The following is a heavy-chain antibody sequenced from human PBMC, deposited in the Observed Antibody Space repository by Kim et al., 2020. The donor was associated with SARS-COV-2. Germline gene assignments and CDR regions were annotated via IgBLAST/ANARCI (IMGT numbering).Heavy chain of an antibody. J-gene: IGHJ5*02. Sequence: YAQKFQGRVTMTEDTSADTAYMELSSLRSEETAVYYCATGTPHRYSDWCDPWGQGTLVTVSS. V-gene: IGHV1-24*01. CDR3: ATGTPHRYSDWCDP. D-gene: IGHD2-15*01.